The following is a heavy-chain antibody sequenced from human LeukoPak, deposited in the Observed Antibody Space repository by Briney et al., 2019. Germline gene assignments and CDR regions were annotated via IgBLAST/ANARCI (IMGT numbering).Heavy chain of an antibody. CDR3: ARAITMIVDIDY. J-gene: IGHJ4*02. CDR2: ISYDGSNK. V-gene: IGHV3-30*01. Sequence: PGGSQRLSCAASGFTFSSYAMHWVRQAPGKGLEWVAVISYDGSNKYYADSVKGRFTISRDNSKNTLYLQMNSLRAEDTAVYYCARAITMIVDIDYWGQGTLVTVSS. CDR1: GFTFSSYA. D-gene: IGHD3-22*01.